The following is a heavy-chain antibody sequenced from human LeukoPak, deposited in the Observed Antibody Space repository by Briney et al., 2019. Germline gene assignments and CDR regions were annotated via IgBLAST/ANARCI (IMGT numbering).Heavy chain of an antibody. V-gene: IGHV4-34*01. J-gene: IGHJ4*02. CDR3: ARRDCSGGSCFYDY. CDR1: GGSFSGYY. CDR2: VNHSGST. D-gene: IGHD2-15*01. Sequence: PSETLSLTCAVYGGSFSGYYWSWIRQPPGKGLEWIGEVNHSGSTNYNPSLKSRVTISVDTSKNQFSLRLSSVTAADTAVYYCARRDCSGGSCFYDYWGQGTLVTVSS.